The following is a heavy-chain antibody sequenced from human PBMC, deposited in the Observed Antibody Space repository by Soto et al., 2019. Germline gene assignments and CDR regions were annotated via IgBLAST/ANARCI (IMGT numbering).Heavy chain of an antibody. CDR2: IYYSGST. CDR1: GGSIRSYY. J-gene: IGHJ3*01. CDR3: ARRYGDGFDF. V-gene: IGHV4-59*08. D-gene: IGHD1-20*01. Sequence: QVQLQESGPGLVKPSETLSLTCTVSGGSIRSYYWSWIRQPPGKGLEWIGYIYYSGSTNYNPSLTSRVTISVDTSKNQFSLKLSSVTAADTAVYYCARRYGDGFDFWGQGTMVTVSS.